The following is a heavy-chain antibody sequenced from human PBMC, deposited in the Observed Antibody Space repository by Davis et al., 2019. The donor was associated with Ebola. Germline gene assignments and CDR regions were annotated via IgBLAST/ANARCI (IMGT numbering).Heavy chain of an antibody. V-gene: IGHV4-4*07. CDR3: ARENVLRFLERFYYYYGMDV. J-gene: IGHJ6*02. Sequence: PSETLSFTCTVSGGSISSYYWSWIRQPAGKGLEWIGRIYTSGSTNYNPSLKSRVTMSVDTSKNQFSLKLSSVTAADTAVYYCARENVLRFLERFYYYYGMDVWGQGTTVTVSS. CDR1: GGSISSYY. D-gene: IGHD3-3*01. CDR2: IYTSGST.